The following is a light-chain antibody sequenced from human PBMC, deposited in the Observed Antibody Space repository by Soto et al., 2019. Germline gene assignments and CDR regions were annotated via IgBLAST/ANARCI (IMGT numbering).Light chain of an antibody. CDR2: EVS. CDR1: SSDFGSYNR. V-gene: IGLV2-18*02. CDR3: NSYTSSSTYV. Sequence: QSALTQPPSVSGSPGQSVTISCTGTSSDFGSYNRVSWYQRPPGTGPKLMIYEVSNRPSGVPDRFSGSKSGNTASLTISGLQAEDEADYYCNSYTSSSTYVFGTGTKVTVL. J-gene: IGLJ1*01.